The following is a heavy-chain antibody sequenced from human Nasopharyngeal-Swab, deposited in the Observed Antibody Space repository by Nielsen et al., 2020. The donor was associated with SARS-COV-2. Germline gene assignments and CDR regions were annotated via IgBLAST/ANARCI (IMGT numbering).Heavy chain of an antibody. CDR2: ISGSGGST. D-gene: IGHD5-18*01. J-gene: IGHJ6*02. Sequence: GGSLRLSCAASGFTFSSYAMSWVRQAPGKGLEWVSAISGSGGSTYYADSVKGRFTISRDNSKNTLYLQMNSLRAEDTAVYYCAREGPDTAMVKYYYYGMDVWGQGTTVTVSS. V-gene: IGHV3-23*01. CDR3: AREGPDTAMVKYYYYGMDV. CDR1: GFTFSSYA.